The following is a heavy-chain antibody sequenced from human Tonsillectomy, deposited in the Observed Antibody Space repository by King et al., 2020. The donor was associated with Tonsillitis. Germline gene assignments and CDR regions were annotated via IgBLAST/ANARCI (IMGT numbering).Heavy chain of an antibody. CDR3: ARNERWELLNSGSFDP. J-gene: IGHJ5*02. D-gene: IGHD1-26*01. Sequence: LQLQESGPGLVKPSETLSLTCIVSGGSISSSSYYWGWIRQPPGKGLEWIGNIFYSGSTYYNPSLKSRVTISVDTSKNQFSLNLSSVTAADTAVYYCARNERWELLNSGSFDPWGQGTLVTVSS. CDR1: GGSISSSSYY. CDR2: IFYSGST. V-gene: IGHV4-39*01.